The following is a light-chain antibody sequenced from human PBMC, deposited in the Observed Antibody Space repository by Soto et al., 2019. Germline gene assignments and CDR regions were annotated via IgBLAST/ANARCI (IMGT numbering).Light chain of an antibody. CDR1: QSISSW. CDR3: QQYNSYSWT. V-gene: IGKV1-5*03. J-gene: IGKJ1*01. CDR2: KAS. Sequence: DIQMTQSPSTLSASVGDRVTITCRASQSISSWLAWYQQKPGKAPKLLIYKASSIVSGVPSRFSGSGSGTECSLTISSLQPYDFATDYCQQYNSYSWTFGQGTKVEIK.